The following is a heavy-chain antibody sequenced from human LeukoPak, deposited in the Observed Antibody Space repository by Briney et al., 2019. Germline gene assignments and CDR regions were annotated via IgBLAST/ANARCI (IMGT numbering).Heavy chain of an antibody. Sequence: SETLSLTCTVSGGSISSYYWSWIRQPAGKGLVWIGRIYTSGSTNYNPSLKSRVTMSVDTSKNQFSLKLSSVTAADTAVYYCARGRYSSGWIDYWGQGTLVTVSS. V-gene: IGHV4-4*07. D-gene: IGHD6-19*01. CDR2: IYTSGST. CDR3: ARGRYSSGWIDY. J-gene: IGHJ4*02. CDR1: GGSISSYY.